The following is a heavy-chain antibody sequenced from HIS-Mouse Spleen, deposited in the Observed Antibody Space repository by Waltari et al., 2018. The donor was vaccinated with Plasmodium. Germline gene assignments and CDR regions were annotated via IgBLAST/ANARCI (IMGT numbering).Heavy chain of an antibody. D-gene: IGHD6-13*01. CDR3: ASSWYWYFDL. Sequence: EVQLVESGGGLVQPGGSLSRPCSASGFPFSSYWMIWVRQAPGKGLEWVANIKQDGSEKYYVDSVKGRFTISRDNAKNSLYLQMNSLRAEDTAVYYCASSWYWYFDLWGRGTLVTVPS. J-gene: IGHJ2*01. V-gene: IGHV3-7*01. CDR2: IKQDGSEK. CDR1: GFPFSSYW.